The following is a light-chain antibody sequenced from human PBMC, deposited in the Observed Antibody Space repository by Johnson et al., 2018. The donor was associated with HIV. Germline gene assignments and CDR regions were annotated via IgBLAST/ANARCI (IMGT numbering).Light chain of an antibody. V-gene: IGLV1-51*02. CDR3: ETWDSRLSGYYV. CDR1: RSNIGNNY. CDR2: ENN. Sequence: QSVLTQPPSVSAAPGQKVTISCSGSRSNIGNNYVSWYQQLPGTAPKLLIYENNKRPSGIPDRFSGSKSGTSATLGITRLQTGDEADYYCETWDSRLSGYYVFGSGTRLTVL. J-gene: IGLJ1*01.